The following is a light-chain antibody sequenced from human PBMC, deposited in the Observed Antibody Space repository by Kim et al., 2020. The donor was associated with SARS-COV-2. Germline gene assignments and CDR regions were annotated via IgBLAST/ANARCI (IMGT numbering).Light chain of an antibody. J-gene: IGLJ3*02. CDR1: NLGDKF. CDR3: QAWDSSAVV. V-gene: IGLV3-1*01. Sequence: VAPGPTATITCSVDNLGDKFACWYQQKTGQSPVFVIYEDFKRPSGIPDRFSGSNSGNTAILTISGTQAMDEADYYCQAWDSSAVVFGGGTQLTVL. CDR2: EDF.